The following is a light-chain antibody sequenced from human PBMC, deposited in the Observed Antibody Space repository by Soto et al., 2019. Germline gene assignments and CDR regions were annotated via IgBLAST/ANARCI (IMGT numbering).Light chain of an antibody. CDR1: QSVSSSY. J-gene: IGKJ2*01. V-gene: IGKV3-20*01. CDR2: GAS. Sequence: EIVLTQSPGTLSLSPGERATLSCRASQSVSSSYLAWYQQKPGQAPRLVIYGASSRATGIPDRFSGSGSGTDFTLTISRLEPEDFVVYYCQQYGSSPPYTFGQGTKLEIK. CDR3: QQYGSSPPYT.